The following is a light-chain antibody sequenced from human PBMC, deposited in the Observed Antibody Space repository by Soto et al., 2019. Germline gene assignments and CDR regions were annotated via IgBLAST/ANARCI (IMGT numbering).Light chain of an antibody. J-gene: IGLJ1*01. CDR2: EGS. CDR1: SSDVGSYNL. Sequence: QSVLTRAASGSGSPWQAITLSCTGTSSDVGSYNLVSWYQQHPGKAPKLMIYEGSKRPSGVSNRFSGSKSGNTASLTISGLQAEDEADYYCCSYAGSSTYVFGTGTKVTVL. CDR3: CSYAGSSTYV. V-gene: IGLV2-23*01.